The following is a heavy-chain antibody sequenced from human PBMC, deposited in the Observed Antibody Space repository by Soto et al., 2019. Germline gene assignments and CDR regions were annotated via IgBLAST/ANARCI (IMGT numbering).Heavy chain of an antibody. CDR2: IYYSGST. J-gene: IGHJ5*02. CDR1: GGSISSSSYY. V-gene: IGHV4-39*02. CDR3: AGDYYGSGSYYKPLSNWFDP. Sequence: SETLSLTCTVSGGSISSSSYYWGWIRQPPGKGLEWIGIIYYSGSTYYNPSLKSRVTISVDTSKNQFSLKLSSVTAADTAVYYCAGDYYGSGSYYKPLSNWFDPWGQGTLVTVSS. D-gene: IGHD3-10*01.